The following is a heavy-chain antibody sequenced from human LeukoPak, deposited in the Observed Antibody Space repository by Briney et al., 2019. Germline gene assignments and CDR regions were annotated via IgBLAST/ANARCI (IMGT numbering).Heavy chain of an antibody. D-gene: IGHD2-15*01. J-gene: IGHJ4*02. CDR3: ARVCSGGTCLDY. Sequence: SETLSLTCTVSGGSISGSDYYWGWIRQPPGKGLEWIGSIFYSGNTYYNPSLKSRVTMSVDTSKNQFSLKLSSVTAADTAVYYCARVCSGGTCLDYWGQGTLVTVSS. V-gene: IGHV4-39*07. CDR1: GGSISGSDYY. CDR2: IFYSGNT.